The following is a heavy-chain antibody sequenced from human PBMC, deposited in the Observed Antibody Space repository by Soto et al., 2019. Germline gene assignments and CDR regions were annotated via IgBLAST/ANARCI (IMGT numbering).Heavy chain of an antibody. Sequence: QVQLVESGGGVVQPGRSLRLSCAASGFTFSSYAMHWVRQAPGKGLEWVAVISYDGSNKYYADSVKGRFTISRDNSKNTCYRKKNTRRAEDGAVYNCARDANKPWDPLAYGGKEPRVTV. CDR2: ISYDGSNK. J-gene: IGHJ4*02. CDR3: ARDANKPWDPLAY. D-gene: IGHD1-26*01. V-gene: IGHV3-30-3*01. CDR1: GFTFSSYA.